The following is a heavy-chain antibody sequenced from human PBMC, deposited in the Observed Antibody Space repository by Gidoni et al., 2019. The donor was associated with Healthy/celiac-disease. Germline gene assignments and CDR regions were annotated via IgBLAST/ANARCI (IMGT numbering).Heavy chain of an antibody. CDR1: GGSLSSSGYC. CDR2: SYYSGST. D-gene: IGHD3-3*01. Sequence: QLQLQESGPGLVKPSATLSLTCTVSGGSLSSSGYCWGWIRQPPGTGLEWIGSSYYSGSTYYNPSLKSRVTISVDTSKNQFSLKLSSVTAADTAVYYCARRTNEVQAIVGVVIISPPLKNWFDPWGQGTLVTVSS. CDR3: ARRTNEVQAIVGVVIISPPLKNWFDP. V-gene: IGHV4-39*01. J-gene: IGHJ5*02.